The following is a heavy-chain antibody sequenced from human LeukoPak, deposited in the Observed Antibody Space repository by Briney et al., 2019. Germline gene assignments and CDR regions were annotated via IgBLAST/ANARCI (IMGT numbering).Heavy chain of an antibody. J-gene: IGHJ3*02. CDR2: IYYSGST. D-gene: IGHD3-3*02. V-gene: IGHV4-59*01. CDR1: GGSISSYY. Sequence: SGTLSLTCTVSGGSISSYYWSWIRQPPGKGLEWIGYIYYSGSTNYNPSLKSRVTISVDTSKNQFSLKLSSVTAADTAVYYCARDLTSIFGSSAFDIWGQGTMVTVSS. CDR3: ARDLTSIFGSSAFDI.